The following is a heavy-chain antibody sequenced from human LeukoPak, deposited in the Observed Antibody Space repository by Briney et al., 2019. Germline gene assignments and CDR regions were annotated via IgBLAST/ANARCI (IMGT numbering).Heavy chain of an antibody. J-gene: IGHJ4*02. Sequence: ASVKVSCKASGYDFISYGFTWVRQAPGRGLEWMGWISAYNGNTNYAPSLQARVSMTTDASASTVSIEVRSLTPDDTAVYYCAEGAKSGPHYWGQGTLVTVSS. CDR1: GYDFISYG. CDR2: ISAYNGNT. D-gene: IGHD6-25*01. CDR3: AEGAKSGPHY. V-gene: IGHV1-18*01.